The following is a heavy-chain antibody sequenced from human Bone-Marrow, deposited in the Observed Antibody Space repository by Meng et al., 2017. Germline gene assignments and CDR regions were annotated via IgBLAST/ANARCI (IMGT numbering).Heavy chain of an antibody. CDR1: GFTFSSYA. CDR2: ISGSGGST. D-gene: IGHD3-22*01. J-gene: IGHJ3*02. Sequence: GESLKISYAASGFTFSSYAMSWVRQAPGKGLEWVSAISGSGGSTYYADSVKGRFTISRDNSKNTLYLQMNSLRAEDTAVYYCAKDLEYYDSSGYYGQNAFDIWGQGTMVTVSS. V-gene: IGHV3-23*01. CDR3: AKDLEYYDSSGYYGQNAFDI.